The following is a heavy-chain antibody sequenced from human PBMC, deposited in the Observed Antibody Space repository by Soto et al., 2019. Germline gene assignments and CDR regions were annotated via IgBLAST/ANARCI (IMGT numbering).Heavy chain of an antibody. D-gene: IGHD6-13*01. CDR3: ARDRGIAAAGTGGWFDP. Sequence: QVQLQQSGPGLVKPSQTLSLTCAISGDSVSSNSAAWNWIRQSPSRGLEWLGRTYYRSKWYNDYAVAMKSRITINPDTSKNQFSLQLNSVTPEDTAVYYCARDRGIAAAGTGGWFDPWGQGTLVTVSS. CDR1: GDSVSSNSAA. V-gene: IGHV6-1*01. CDR2: TYYRSKWYN. J-gene: IGHJ5*02.